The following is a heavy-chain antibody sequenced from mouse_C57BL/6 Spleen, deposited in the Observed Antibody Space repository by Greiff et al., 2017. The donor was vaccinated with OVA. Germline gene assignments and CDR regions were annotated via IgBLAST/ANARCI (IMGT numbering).Heavy chain of an antibody. Sequence: EVQLQQSGPELVKPGASVKISCKASGYTFTDYYMNWVKQSHGKSLEWIGDINPNNGGTSYNQKFKGKATLTVDKSSSTAYMELRSLTSEDSAVYYCARNDDYYAWFAYWGQGTLVTVSA. CDR1: GYTFTDYY. CDR3: ARNDDYYAWFAY. CDR2: INPNNGGT. V-gene: IGHV1-26*01. J-gene: IGHJ3*01. D-gene: IGHD2-3*01.